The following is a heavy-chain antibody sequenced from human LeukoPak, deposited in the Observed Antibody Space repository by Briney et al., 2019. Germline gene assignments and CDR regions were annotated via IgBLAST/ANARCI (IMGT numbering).Heavy chain of an antibody. CDR1: GYTFTSYG. CDR3: ARYCSSTSCYTLDY. CDR2: ISAYNGNT. Sequence: ASVKVSCKASGYTFTSYGISWVRQASGQGLEWMGWISAYNGNTNYAQKLQGRVTMTTDTSTSTAYMELRSLRSDDTAVYYCARYCSSTSCYTLDYWGQGTLVTVSS. J-gene: IGHJ4*02. V-gene: IGHV1-18*01. D-gene: IGHD2-2*02.